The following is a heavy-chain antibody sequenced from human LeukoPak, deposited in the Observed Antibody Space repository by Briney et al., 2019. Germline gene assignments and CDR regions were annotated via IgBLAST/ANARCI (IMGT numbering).Heavy chain of an antibody. D-gene: IGHD6-19*01. J-gene: IGHJ4*02. CDR1: GFTFDDYA. V-gene: IGHV3-9*01. CDR2: ISWNSGSI. Sequence: PGGSLRLSCAASGFTFDDYAMHWVRHAPGKGLEWVSGISWNSGSIGYADSVKGRFTISRDNAKNSLYLQMNSLRAEDTALYYCAKLSGWYEFDYWGQGTLVTVSS. CDR3: AKLSGWYEFDY.